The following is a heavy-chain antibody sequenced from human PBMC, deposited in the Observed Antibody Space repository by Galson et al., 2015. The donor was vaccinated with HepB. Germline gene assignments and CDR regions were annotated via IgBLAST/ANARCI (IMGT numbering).Heavy chain of an antibody. CDR3: AKKGVTMVRGANPYYYGMDV. CDR1: GFTFSSYA. V-gene: IGHV3-23*01. D-gene: IGHD3-10*01. Sequence: SLRLSCAASGFTFSSYAMSWVRQAPGKGLEWVSAISGSGGSTYYADSVKGRFTISRDNSKNTLYLQMNSLRAEDTAVYYCAKKGVTMVRGANPYYYGMDVWGQVTTVTVSS. J-gene: IGHJ6*02. CDR2: ISGSGGST.